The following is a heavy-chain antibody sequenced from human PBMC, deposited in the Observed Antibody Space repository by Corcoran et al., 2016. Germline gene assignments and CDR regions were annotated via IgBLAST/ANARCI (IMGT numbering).Heavy chain of an antibody. J-gene: IGHJ5*02. CDR3: ARDRGVLRYFDWLPKSYNWFDP. D-gene: IGHD3-9*01. V-gene: IGHV3-21*01. CDR1: GFTFSSYS. CDR2: ISSSSSYI. Sequence: EVQLVESGGGLVKPGGSLRLSCAASGFTFSSYSMNWVRQAPGKGLEWVSSISSSSSYIYYADSVKGRFTISRDNAKNSLYLQMNSLRAEDTAVYYCARDRGVLRYFDWLPKSYNWFDPWGQGTLVTVSS.